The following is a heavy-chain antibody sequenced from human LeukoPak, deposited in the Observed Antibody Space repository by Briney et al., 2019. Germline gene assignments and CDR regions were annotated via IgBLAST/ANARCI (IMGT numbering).Heavy chain of an antibody. Sequence: GASVKVSCKASGYTFTSYGISWVRQAPGQGLEWMGWISAYNGNTNYAQKLQGRVTMTTDTSTSTAYMELRSLRSDDTAVYYCARDLGSDPASHVDYWGQGTLVTVSS. J-gene: IGHJ4*02. CDR2: ISAYNGNT. V-gene: IGHV1-18*01. CDR3: ARDLGSDPASHVDY. CDR1: GYTFTSYG. D-gene: IGHD3-10*01.